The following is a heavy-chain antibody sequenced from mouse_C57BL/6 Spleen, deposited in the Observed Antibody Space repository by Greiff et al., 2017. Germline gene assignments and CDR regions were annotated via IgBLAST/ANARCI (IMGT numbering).Heavy chain of an antibody. J-gene: IGHJ3*01. CDR3: ARDYGSRFAY. CDR1: GYAFSSYW. D-gene: IGHD1-1*01. V-gene: IGHV1-80*01. Sequence: VKLQESGAELVKPGASVKISCKASGYAFSSYWMNWVKQRPGKGLEWIGQIYPGDGDTNYNGKFKGKATLTADTSSSTAYMQLSSLTSEDSAVXFCARDYGSRFAYWGQGTLVTVSA. CDR2: IYPGDGDT.